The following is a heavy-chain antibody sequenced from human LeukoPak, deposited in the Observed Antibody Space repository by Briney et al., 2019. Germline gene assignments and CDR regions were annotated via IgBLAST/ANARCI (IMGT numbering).Heavy chain of an antibody. CDR3: ASRGYSSGWYDY. CDR2: IYTSGST. CDR1: GGSISSGSYY. J-gene: IGHJ4*02. V-gene: IGHV4-61*02. Sequence: PAQTLSLTCTVSGGSISSGSYYWSWIRQPAGKGLEWIGRIYTSGSTNYNPSLKSRVTISVDTSKNQFSLKLSSVTAADTAVYYCASRGYSSGWYDYWGQGTLVTVPS. D-gene: IGHD6-19*01.